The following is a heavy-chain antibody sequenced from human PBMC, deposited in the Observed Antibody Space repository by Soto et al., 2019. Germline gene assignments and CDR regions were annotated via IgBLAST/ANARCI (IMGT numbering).Heavy chain of an antibody. CDR1: GYTFTGYY. D-gene: IGHD6-13*01. J-gene: IGHJ6*02. CDR3: ARDPLYSSSWYYYYYGMDV. CDR2: INPNSGGT. Sequence: ASVKVSCKASGYTFTGYYMHWVRQAPGQGLEWMGWINPNSGGTNYAQKFQGRVTMTRYTSISTAYMELSRLRSDDTAVYYCARDPLYSSSWYYYYYGMDVWGQGATVTVSS. V-gene: IGHV1-2*02.